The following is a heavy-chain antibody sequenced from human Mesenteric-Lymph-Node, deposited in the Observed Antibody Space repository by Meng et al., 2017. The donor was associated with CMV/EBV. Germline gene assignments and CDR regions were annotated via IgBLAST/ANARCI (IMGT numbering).Heavy chain of an antibody. V-gene: IGHV3-48*03. CDR2: ISSSGNTI. CDR3: AAAGRYYDSSRGMDV. Sequence: GESLKISCAASGFMLSNYEMNWVRQAPGKGLQWVSSISSSGNTIYYGDSVKGRFTISRDNAKNSLYLQMSSLRAEDTAVYYCAAAGRYYDSSRGMDVWGQGTTVTVSS. J-gene: IGHJ6*02. D-gene: IGHD3-22*01. CDR1: GFMLSNYE.